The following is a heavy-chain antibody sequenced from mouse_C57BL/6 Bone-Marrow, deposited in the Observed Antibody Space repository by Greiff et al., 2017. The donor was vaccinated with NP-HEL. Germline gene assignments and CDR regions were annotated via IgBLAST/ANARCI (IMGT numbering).Heavy chain of an antibody. CDR1: GYTFTDYY. J-gene: IGHJ1*03. V-gene: IGHV1-26*01. CDR2: INPNNGGT. CDR3: SRSFITTVVHWYFDV. Sequence: EVQLQQSGPELVKPGASVKISCKASGYTFTDYYMHWVKQSHGKSLEWIGDINPNNGGTSYNQKFKGKATLPVDKSSSTAYMELRSLTSEDSAVYYCSRSFITTVVHWYFDVWGTGTTVTVSS. D-gene: IGHD1-1*01.